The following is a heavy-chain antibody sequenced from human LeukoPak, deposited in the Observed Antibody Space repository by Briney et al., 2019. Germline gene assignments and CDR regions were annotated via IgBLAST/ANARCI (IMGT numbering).Heavy chain of an antibody. CDR2: SNPNSGGT. J-gene: IGHJ4*02. Sequence: ASVKVSCKAPGYTFTDYYIHWVRQAPGQGLEWMGWSNPNSGGTSYAQKFQARVTMTRDTSISTAYMELRRLTSDDTGVYYCARRGGHNYLDNWGRGTLVTVSS. V-gene: IGHV1-2*02. CDR1: GYTFTDYY. CDR3: ARRGGHNYLDN. D-gene: IGHD5-24*01.